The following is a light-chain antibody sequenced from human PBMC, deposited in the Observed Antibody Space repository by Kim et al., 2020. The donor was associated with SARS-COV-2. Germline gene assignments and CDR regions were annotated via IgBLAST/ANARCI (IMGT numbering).Light chain of an antibody. J-gene: IGKJ2*03. CDR1: QAVLYNYNNKID. CDR3: QQYYSTPPS. V-gene: IGKV4-1*01. CDR2: WAS. Sequence: RATINCKSIQAVLYNYNNKIDLAWYQQKPGQAPKLLIYWASIRESGVSDRFSGSGSETDFTLTISSLQAEDVAVYYCQQYYSTPPSFGQGTKLEIK.